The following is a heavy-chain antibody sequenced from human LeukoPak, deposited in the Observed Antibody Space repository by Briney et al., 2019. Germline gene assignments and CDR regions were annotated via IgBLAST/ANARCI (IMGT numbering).Heavy chain of an antibody. Sequence: ASVKVSCKASGYTFTSYDTNWVRQATGQGLEWMGWMNPNSGNTGYAQKFQGRVTMTRNTSISTAYMELSSLRSEDTAVYYCARGRSLVPFGFLYYYYGMDVWGQGTTVTVSS. J-gene: IGHJ6*02. CDR3: ARGRSLVPFGFLYYYYGMDV. CDR2: MNPNSGNT. D-gene: IGHD6-13*01. V-gene: IGHV1-8*01. CDR1: GYTFTSYD.